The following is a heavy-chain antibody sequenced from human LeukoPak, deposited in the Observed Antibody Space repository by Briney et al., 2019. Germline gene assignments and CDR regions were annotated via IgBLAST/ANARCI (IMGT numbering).Heavy chain of an antibody. CDR3: ARDKGDYDRSGSLFVF. CDR2: IKQDGNEE. V-gene: IGHV3-7*03. Sequence: GGSLRLSCAASGFTFSRYWMSWVRQIPRKGVEWVANIKQDGNEEYYVDSVRGRFTISRDNAKNSLYLQMNSLRAEDTAVYYCARDKGDYDRSGSLFVFGGQGTLVTVSS. D-gene: IGHD3-22*01. J-gene: IGHJ4*02. CDR1: GFTFSRYW.